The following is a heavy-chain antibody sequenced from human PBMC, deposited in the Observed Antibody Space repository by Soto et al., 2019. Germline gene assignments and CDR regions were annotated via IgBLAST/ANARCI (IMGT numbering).Heavy chain of an antibody. CDR1: GFTFYRYD. V-gene: IGHV3-23*02. Sequence: EVQLLESGGGLVQPGGSLRLSCAASGFTFYRYDMFWVRQTPRRGLEWVSFISGSGGRIEYGDFVRGRFTASRDNAEDTLSLPMNTLASDDTCVYYCVRRGSETGWYFDQWGQGTLVVVSS. CDR3: VRRGSETGWYFDQ. D-gene: IGHD6-19*01. CDR2: ISGSGGRI. J-gene: IGHJ4*02.